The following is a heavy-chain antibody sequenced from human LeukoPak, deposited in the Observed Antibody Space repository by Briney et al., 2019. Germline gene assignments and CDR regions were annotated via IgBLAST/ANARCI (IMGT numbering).Heavy chain of an antibody. Sequence: GESLKISCKVSGNRFNFYWIGWVRQLPGKGLEWMATVYPADSDTRYSPSFQGQVTISADESISTVYLQWFSLEASDTAMYYCVRPSRITMIRGVPSGAFDIWGQGTMVTVSS. CDR1: GNRFNFYW. CDR2: VYPADSDT. D-gene: IGHD3-10*01. V-gene: IGHV5-51*01. CDR3: VRPSRITMIRGVPSGAFDI. J-gene: IGHJ3*02.